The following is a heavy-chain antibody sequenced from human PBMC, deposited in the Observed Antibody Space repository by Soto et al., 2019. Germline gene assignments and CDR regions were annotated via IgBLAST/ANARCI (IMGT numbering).Heavy chain of an antibody. CDR3: ARVRRGSSRYGMDV. CDR2: IYCSGST. Sequence: SETLSLTCTVSGVSISSYYWSWIRQPPGKGLEWIGYIYCSGSTNYNPSLNSRVTISVDTSKNQFSLKLSSVTAADTAVYYCARVRRGSSRYGMDVWGQETMVTVSS. CDR1: GVSISSYY. J-gene: IGHJ6*02. D-gene: IGHD6-13*01. V-gene: IGHV4-59*01.